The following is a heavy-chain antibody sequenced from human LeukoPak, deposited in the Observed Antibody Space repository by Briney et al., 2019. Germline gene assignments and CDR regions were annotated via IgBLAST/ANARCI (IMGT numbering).Heavy chain of an antibody. CDR1: GFTFSSYA. J-gene: IGHJ4*02. CDR2: ISDSGSST. CDR3: AKQLGYCSDGSCYFES. Sequence: GGSLRLSCEASGFTFSSYAMSWVRQAPGKGLEWVSAISDSGSSTYDADSVKGRFTISRDNSKNTLYLQMHSPRAEDTAVYYCAKQLGYCSDGSCYFESWGQGTLVTVSS. V-gene: IGHV3-23*01. D-gene: IGHD2-15*01.